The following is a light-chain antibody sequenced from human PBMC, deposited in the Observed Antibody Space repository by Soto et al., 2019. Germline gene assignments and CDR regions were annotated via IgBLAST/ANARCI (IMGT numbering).Light chain of an antibody. Sequence: QSALTQPRSVSGSPGQSVTISCTGTGSDVGNYDYVSWYQQHPGMAPQLIIYDIAKRPSGVPDRFSGSKFGNTASLTISGLQAEDEADYYCCSYAGSYSWVFGGGTKLTVL. CDR3: CSYAGSYSWV. J-gene: IGLJ3*02. CDR1: GSDVGNYDY. CDR2: DIA. V-gene: IGLV2-11*01.